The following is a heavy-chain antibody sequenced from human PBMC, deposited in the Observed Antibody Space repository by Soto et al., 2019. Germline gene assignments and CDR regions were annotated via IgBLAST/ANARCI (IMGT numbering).Heavy chain of an antibody. CDR1: GYNFTNYW. CDR2: IYPGDSDT. CDR3: AGGGVRGVVTRTRDYYGMDV. J-gene: IGHJ6*02. Sequence: EVQLVQSGAEVKKPGESLKISCKGSGYNFTNYWIGWLRQMPGKGLESMGIIYPGDSDTRYSPSFQGQVTISADKSISTASLQWSSLKASDTAMYYCAGGGVRGVVTRTRDYYGMDVWGQGTTVTVSS. D-gene: IGHD3-10*01. V-gene: IGHV5-51*01.